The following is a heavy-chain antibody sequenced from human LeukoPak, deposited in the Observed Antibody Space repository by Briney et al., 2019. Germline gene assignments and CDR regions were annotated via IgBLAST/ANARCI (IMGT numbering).Heavy chain of an antibody. CDR2: IISSGSTI. CDR1: EFPLMIYE. J-gene: IGHJ4*02. Sequence: PGGSLRLSCAASEFPLMIYEMNWVRQAPGKGLEWVSYIISSGSTIYYADSGKGRFTISRDNAKNSLYLQMNSLEAEDPAVYYCARGPSYNWNYDYWGQGTLVTVSS. CDR3: ARGPSYNWNYDY. V-gene: IGHV3-48*03. D-gene: IGHD1-20*01.